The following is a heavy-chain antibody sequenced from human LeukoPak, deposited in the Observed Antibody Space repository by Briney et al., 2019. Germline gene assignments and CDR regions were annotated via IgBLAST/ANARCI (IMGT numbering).Heavy chain of an antibody. V-gene: IGHV1-24*01. CDR1: GYTFTGYY. D-gene: IGHD6-19*01. Sequence: ASVKVSCKASGYTFTGYYMHWVRQAPGKGLEWMGGFDPEDGETIYAQKFQGRVTMTEDTSTDTAYMELSSLRSEDTAVYYCATDRGLLGIAVAGTGGGADYWGQGTLVTVSS. CDR2: FDPEDGET. J-gene: IGHJ4*02. CDR3: ATDRGLLGIAVAGTGGGADY.